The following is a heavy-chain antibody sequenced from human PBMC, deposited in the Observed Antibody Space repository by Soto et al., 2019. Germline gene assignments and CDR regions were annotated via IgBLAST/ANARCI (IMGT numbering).Heavy chain of an antibody. Sequence: HPGGSLRLSCAASGFTFSSYEMNWVRQAPGKGLEWVSYISSSGSTIYYADSVKGRFTISRDNAKNSLYLQMNSLRAEDTAVYYCARVMPRRDAFDIWGQGTMVTVSS. V-gene: IGHV3-48*03. CDR3: ARVMPRRDAFDI. CDR1: GFTFSSYE. CDR2: ISSSGSTI. D-gene: IGHD2-2*01. J-gene: IGHJ3*02.